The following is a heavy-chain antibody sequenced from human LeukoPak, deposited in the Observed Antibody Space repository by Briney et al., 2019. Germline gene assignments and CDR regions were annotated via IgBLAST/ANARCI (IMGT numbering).Heavy chain of an antibody. Sequence: GRSLRLSCAASGFTFSSCAMHWVRQAPGKGLEWVAVISYDGSNKYYADSVKGRFTISRDNSKNTLYLQMNSLRAEDTAVYYCARASRYCSSTSCWYWFDPWGQGTLVTVSS. CDR3: ARASRYCSSTSCWYWFDP. CDR1: GFTFSSCA. CDR2: ISYDGSNK. D-gene: IGHD2-2*01. V-gene: IGHV3-30*04. J-gene: IGHJ5*02.